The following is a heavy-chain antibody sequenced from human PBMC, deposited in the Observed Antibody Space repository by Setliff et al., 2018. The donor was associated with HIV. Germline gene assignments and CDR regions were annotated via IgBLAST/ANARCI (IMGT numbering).Heavy chain of an antibody. V-gene: IGHV4-34*01. CDR3: ARVSIAYWYSIPTFYYYYMDV. CDR1: GGSFSGYH. Sequence: SETLSLTCAVYGGSFSGYHWNWIRQPPGKGLEWIGEINHSGRTNYNPSLKSRVTTSVDTSKNQFSLKLRSVTAADTAMYYCARVSIAYWYSIPTFYYYYMDVWGKGTKVTVSS. J-gene: IGHJ6*03. CDR2: INHSGRT. D-gene: IGHD2-15*01.